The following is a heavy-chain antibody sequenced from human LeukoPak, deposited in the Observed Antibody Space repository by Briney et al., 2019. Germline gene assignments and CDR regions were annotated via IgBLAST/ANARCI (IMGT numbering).Heavy chain of an antibody. J-gene: IGHJ4*02. D-gene: IGHD1-26*01. V-gene: IGHV1-18*01. CDR1: GYTFTSYG. Sequence: ASVKVSCKASGYTFTSYGISWVRQAPGQGLEWMGWISAYNGNTNYAQKLQGRVTMTTDTSTSTAYMELRSLRSDDTAVYYCARDLWGGTSGNYYHYFDYWGQGTLVAVSS. CDR3: ARDLWGGTSGNYYHYFDY. CDR2: ISAYNGNT.